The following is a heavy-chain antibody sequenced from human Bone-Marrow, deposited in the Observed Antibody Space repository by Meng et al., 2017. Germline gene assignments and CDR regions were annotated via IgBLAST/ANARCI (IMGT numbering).Heavy chain of an antibody. CDR1: GFTFSSYE. D-gene: IGHD3-9*01. Sequence: GGSLRLSCAASGFTFSSYEINWVRQAPGKGLEWVSYISSSGSTIYYADSVKGRFTISRDNAKNSLYLQMNSLKTEDTAVYYCTSNVRYFDWLVYYYYYGMDVWGQGTMVTVSS. J-gene: IGHJ6*02. CDR2: ISSSGSTI. CDR3: TSNVRYFDWLVYYYYYGMDV. V-gene: IGHV3-48*03.